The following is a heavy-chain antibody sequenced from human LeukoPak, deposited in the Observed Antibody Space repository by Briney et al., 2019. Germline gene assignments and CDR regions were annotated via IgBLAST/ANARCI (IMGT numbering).Heavy chain of an antibody. CDR3: ARVGGIYYYYYYMDV. CDR1: GASLSTSPYY. J-gene: IGHJ6*03. V-gene: IGHV4-39*07. Sequence: SETLSLTCSVSGASLSTSPYYWGWIRQPPGKGLEWIGNIYYTGSTYYNPSLKSRVTISVDTSKNQFSLRLSSVTAADTALYYCARVGGIYYYYYYMDVWGKGTTVTVSS. D-gene: IGHD3-16*01. CDR2: IYYTGST.